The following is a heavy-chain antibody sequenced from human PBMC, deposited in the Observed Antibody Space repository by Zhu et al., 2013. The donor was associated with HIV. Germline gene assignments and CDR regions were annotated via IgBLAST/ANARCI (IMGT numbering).Heavy chain of an antibody. V-gene: IGHV4-59*01. CDR1: GGSISSYY. J-gene: IGHJ5*02. D-gene: IGHD3-3*01. CDR2: IYYSGST. Sequence: QVQLQESGPGLVKPSETLSLTCTVSGGSISSYYWSWIRQPPGKGLEWIGYIYYSGSTNYNPSLKSRVTISVDTSKNQFSLKLSSVTAADTAVYYCARELGDFWSGYYVPMGWFDPWGQGTLVTVSS. CDR3: ARELGDFWSGYYVPMGWFDP.